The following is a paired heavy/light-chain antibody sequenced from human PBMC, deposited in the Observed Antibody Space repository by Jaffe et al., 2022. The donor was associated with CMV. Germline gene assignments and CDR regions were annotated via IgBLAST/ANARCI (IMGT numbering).Light chain of an antibody. CDR1: QSVSSY. J-gene: IGKJ2*01. V-gene: IGKV3-11*01. CDR2: DAS. CDR3: QQRSNWPAT. Sequence: EIVLTQSPATLSLSPGERATLSCRASQSVSSYLAWYQQKPGQAPRLLIYDASNRATGIPARFSGSGSGTDFTLTISSLEPEDFAVYYCQQRSNWPATFGQGTKLEIK.
Heavy chain of an antibody. CDR1: GFTFSSYG. CDR3: ARDGNLVEWELPPLDYYYGMDV. J-gene: IGHJ6*02. V-gene: IGHV3-33*01. D-gene: IGHD1-26*01. Sequence: QVQLVESGGGVVQPGRSLRLSCAASGFTFSSYGMHWVRQAPGKGLEWVAVIWYDGSNKYYADSVKGRFTISRDNSKNTLYLQMNSLRAEDTAVYYCARDGNLVEWELPPLDYYYGMDVWGQGTTVTVSS. CDR2: IWYDGSNK.